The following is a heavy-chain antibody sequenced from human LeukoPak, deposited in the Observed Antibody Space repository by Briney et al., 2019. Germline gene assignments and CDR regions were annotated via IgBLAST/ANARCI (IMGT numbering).Heavy chain of an antibody. J-gene: IGHJ4*02. Sequence: PGGSLRLSCAASGFTFSDYWMHWVRQTRGKGLVWVSRVNRDGSITSYADSVKGRFTSSRDNAMHKLYLQMNSLRVEDTAVYYCTRDLGGLASYWGQGTLVTVSS. V-gene: IGHV3-74*01. D-gene: IGHD3/OR15-3a*01. CDR1: GFTFSDYW. CDR3: TRDLGGLASY. CDR2: VNRDGSIT.